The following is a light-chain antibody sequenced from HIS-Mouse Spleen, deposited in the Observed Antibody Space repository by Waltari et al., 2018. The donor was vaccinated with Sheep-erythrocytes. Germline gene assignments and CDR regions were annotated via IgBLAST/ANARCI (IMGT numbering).Light chain of an antibody. CDR2: HDS. V-gene: IGLV3-1*01. J-gene: IGLJ2*01. Sequence: SYELTQPPSVSVSPGQTASITCSGEKWGDKYACRYHQKPGQSPVMVIYHDSKRPSGIPERFSGSNSGNTATLTISGTQAMDEADYYCQAWDSSTVVFGGGTKLTVL. CDR1: KWGDKY. CDR3: QAWDSSTVV.